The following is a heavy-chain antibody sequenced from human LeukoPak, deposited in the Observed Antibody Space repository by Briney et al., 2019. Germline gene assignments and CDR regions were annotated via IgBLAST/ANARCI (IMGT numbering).Heavy chain of an antibody. V-gene: IGHV4-59*08. CDR2: IYYGGST. D-gene: IGHD5-18*01. CDR3: ATTPSGSYGRLFDY. J-gene: IGHJ4*02. CDR1: GGSISSYY. Sequence: SETLSLTCTVSGGSISSYYWSWIRQPPGKGLEWIGYIYYGGSTNYNPSLKSRVTISVDTSKNQFPLKLSSVTAADTAVYYCATTPSGSYGRLFDYWGQGTLVTVSS.